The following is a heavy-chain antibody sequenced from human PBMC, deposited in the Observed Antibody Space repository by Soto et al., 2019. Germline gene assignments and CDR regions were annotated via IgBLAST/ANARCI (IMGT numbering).Heavy chain of an antibody. J-gene: IGHJ4*02. D-gene: IGHD6-19*01. Sequence: GGSLRLSCAASGFTFNTYAMSWVRQAPGKGLEWVSSVSGGGARPYYADSVKGRFTISRDNSKNTLYLQMNSLRAEDTAVYYCAKQAGYSSDPFDYWGQGALVTVSS. CDR2: VSGGGARP. V-gene: IGHV3-23*01. CDR3: AKQAGYSSDPFDY. CDR1: GFTFNTYA.